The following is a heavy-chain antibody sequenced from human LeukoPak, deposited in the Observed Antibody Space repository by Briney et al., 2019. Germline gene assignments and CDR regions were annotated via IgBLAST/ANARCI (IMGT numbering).Heavy chain of an antibody. CDR2: IFTSGSM. V-gene: IGHV4-61*02. D-gene: IGHD3-16*01. CDR1: TGSISSGSYC. Sequence: PSETLSLTCPVSTGSISSGSYCWSWLRQPAGKGLEWIGRIFTSGSMKYNPSLKSRVTISVDTSKNQFSLKLISVTAADTAVYYCARGGGPTTRFDYWGQGTLVTVSS. J-gene: IGHJ4*02. CDR3: ARGGGPTTRFDY.